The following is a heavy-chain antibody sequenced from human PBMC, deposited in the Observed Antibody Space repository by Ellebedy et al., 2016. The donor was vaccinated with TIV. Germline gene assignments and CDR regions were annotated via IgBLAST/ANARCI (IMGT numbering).Heavy chain of an antibody. Sequence: GGSLRLXXAVSGFTFSTYWMSWVRQAPGKGLEWVATIKHDGSEKYFVDSVKGRFTISRGNAKNSLCLQMNSLRAEDTALYYCVRDKSSGSTYGSHFDYWGQGTLVTVSS. CDR2: IKHDGSEK. V-gene: IGHV3-7*01. CDR3: VRDKSSGSTYGSHFDY. D-gene: IGHD5-18*01. J-gene: IGHJ4*02. CDR1: GFTFSTYW.